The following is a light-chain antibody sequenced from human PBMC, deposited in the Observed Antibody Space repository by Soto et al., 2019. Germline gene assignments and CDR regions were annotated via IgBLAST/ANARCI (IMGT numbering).Light chain of an antibody. Sequence: QSALTQPASVSGSPGQSITISCTGTSSDVGGYIYVSWYQQHPGKAPKLMIYDVTSRPSGVSYRFSGSKSGNTASLTISGLQAEDEADYYCSSYTTSSSYVFGHGTKVTV. CDR3: SSYTTSSSYV. CDR2: DVT. CDR1: SSDVGGYIY. V-gene: IGLV2-14*01. J-gene: IGLJ1*01.